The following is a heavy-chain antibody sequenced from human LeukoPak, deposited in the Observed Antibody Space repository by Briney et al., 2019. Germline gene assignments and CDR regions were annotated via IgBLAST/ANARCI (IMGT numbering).Heavy chain of an antibody. CDR2: IYPGDSDT. CDR1: GYSFTSYW. Sequence: GESLKISCKGSGYSFTSYWIGWVRQMPWKGLEWMGIIYPGDSDTRYSPSFQGQVTISADKSISTAYLQWSSLKASDTAMYYCARPLLSVLGAFDTWGQGTMVTVSS. D-gene: IGHD1-26*01. CDR3: ARPLLSVLGAFDT. J-gene: IGHJ3*02. V-gene: IGHV5-51*01.